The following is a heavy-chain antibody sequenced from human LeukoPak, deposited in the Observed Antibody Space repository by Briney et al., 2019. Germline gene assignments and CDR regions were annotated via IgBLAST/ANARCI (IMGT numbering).Heavy chain of an antibody. CDR1: GFIFSDSY. V-gene: IGHV3-11*04. D-gene: IGHD3-22*01. J-gene: IGHJ4*02. CDR3: ARTAPYYDSSGYYLPNYFDY. Sequence: GGSLRLSCAASGFIFSDSYMSWIRQAPGKGLEWISYISPSGTTIYYADSVKGRFTISRDNAKNSLYLQMNSLRAEDTAVYYCARTAPYYDSSGYYLPNYFDYWGQGTLVTVSS. CDR2: ISPSGTTI.